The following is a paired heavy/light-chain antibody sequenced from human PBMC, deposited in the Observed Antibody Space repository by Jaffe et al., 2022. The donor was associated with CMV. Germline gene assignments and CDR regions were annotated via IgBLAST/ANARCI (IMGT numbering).Heavy chain of an antibody. Sequence: QVQLQQWGAGLLKPSETLSLTCAVYGGSFSGYYWSWIRQPPGKGLEWIGEINHSGSTNYNPSLKSRVTISVDTSKNQFSLKLSSVTAADTAVYYCARGMRVVVVTAIRWYFDYWGQGTLVTVSS. CDR2: INHSGST. CDR1: GGSFSGYY. V-gene: IGHV4-34*01. D-gene: IGHD2-21*02. CDR3: ARGMRVVVVTAIRWYFDY. J-gene: IGHJ4*02.
Light chain of an antibody. CDR1: QSVSSY. CDR3: QQRSNWPPRIT. V-gene: IGKV3-11*01. J-gene: IGKJ5*01. Sequence: EIVLTQSPATLSLSPGERATLSCRASQSVSSYLAWYQQKPGQAPRLLIYDASNRATGIPARFSGSGSGTDFTLTISSLEPEDFAVYYCQQRSNWPPRITFGQGTRLEIK. CDR2: DAS.